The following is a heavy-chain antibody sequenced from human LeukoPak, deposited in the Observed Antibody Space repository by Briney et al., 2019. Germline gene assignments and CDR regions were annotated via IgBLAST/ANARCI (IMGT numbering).Heavy chain of an antibody. CDR3: ARAFMGTGYFDY. Sequence: SETLSLTFTVSGGSISGGRYYLAWIRQPPGKGLEWIASISYNGIPYYNPSLKSRVTISVDTSKNQFSLKLSSVTAADTAVYYCARAFMGTGYFDYWGQGTLVTVSS. D-gene: IGHD1-14*01. V-gene: IGHV4-39*07. CDR2: ISYNGIP. J-gene: IGHJ4*02. CDR1: GGSISGGRYY.